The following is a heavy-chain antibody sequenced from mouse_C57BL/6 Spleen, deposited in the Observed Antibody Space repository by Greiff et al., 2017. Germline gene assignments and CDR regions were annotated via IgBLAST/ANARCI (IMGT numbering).Heavy chain of an antibody. CDR1: GYAFSSYW. J-gene: IGHJ4*01. Sequence: QVQLKQSGAELVKPGASVKISCKASGYAFSSYWMNWVKQRPGKGLEWIGQIYPGDGDTNYNGKFKGKATLTADKSSSTAYMQLSSLTSEDSAVYFCARRDYYGSSLSPYAMDYWGQGTSVTVSS. CDR2: IYPGDGDT. D-gene: IGHD1-1*01. V-gene: IGHV1-80*01. CDR3: ARRDYYGSSLSPYAMDY.